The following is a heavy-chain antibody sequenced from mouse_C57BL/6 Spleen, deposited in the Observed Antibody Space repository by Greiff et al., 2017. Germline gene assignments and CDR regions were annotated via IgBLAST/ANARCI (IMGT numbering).Heavy chain of an antibody. D-gene: IGHD4-1*02. CDR3: TTNWDVGGY. CDR1: GYTFTDYE. Sequence: QVHVKQSGAELVRPGASVTLSCKASGYTFTDYEMHWVKQTPVHGLEWIGAIDPETGGTAYNQKFKGKAILTADKSSSTAYMELRSLTSENSAVYYCTTNWDVGGYWGQGTTLTVSS. V-gene: IGHV1-15*01. J-gene: IGHJ2*01. CDR2: IDPETGGT.